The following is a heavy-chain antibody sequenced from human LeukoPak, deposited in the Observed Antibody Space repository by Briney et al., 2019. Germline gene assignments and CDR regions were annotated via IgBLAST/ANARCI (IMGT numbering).Heavy chain of an antibody. J-gene: IGHJ4*02. CDR2: ICGSSRTI. V-gene: IGHV3-48*02. CDR3: AREGRGIYYDN. D-gene: IGHD3-16*01. Sequence: GGSLRLSCAASGVAFSTDTMNWGRHAPGKGLEWVSRICGSSRTIYYADSVKGRFTISRDNAKNSLYLQMNSLRDEDTAMYYSAREGRGIYYDNWGQATLVTVSS. CDR1: GVAFSTDT.